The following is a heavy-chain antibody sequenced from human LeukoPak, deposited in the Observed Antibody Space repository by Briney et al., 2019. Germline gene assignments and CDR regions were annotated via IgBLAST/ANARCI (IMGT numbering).Heavy chain of an antibody. CDR2: IYTSGST. CDR1: GGSISSYY. Sequence: PSETLSLTCTVSGGSISSYYWSWIRQPAGKGLEWIGRIYTSGSTNYNPSLKSRVTMSVDTSKNQFSLKLSSVTAADTAVYYCAGATTVTTLASGMDVWGQGTTVTVSS. J-gene: IGHJ6*02. V-gene: IGHV4-4*07. CDR3: AGATTVTTLASGMDV. D-gene: IGHD4-17*01.